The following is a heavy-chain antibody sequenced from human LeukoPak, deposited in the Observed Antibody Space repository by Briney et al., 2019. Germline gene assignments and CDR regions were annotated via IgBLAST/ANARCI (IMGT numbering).Heavy chain of an antibody. CDR2: IHFSGST. J-gene: IGHJ4*02. CDR1: DASISGYY. D-gene: IGHD1-26*01. Sequence: KPSETLSLTCTVSDASISGYYWSWIGHPPGKGLEWIGSIHFSGSTNYNPSLRSRVTISVDTSKNQLSLKLSSVTAADTAVYYCARDLGGIYFDYWGQGTLVTVSS. V-gene: IGHV4-59*01. CDR3: ARDLGGIYFDY.